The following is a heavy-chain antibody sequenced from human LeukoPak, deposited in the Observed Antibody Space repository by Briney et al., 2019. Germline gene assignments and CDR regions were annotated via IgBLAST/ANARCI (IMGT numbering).Heavy chain of an antibody. J-gene: IGHJ6*02. D-gene: IGHD4-17*01. V-gene: IGHV3-23*01. Sequence: GSLRLSCAASGFTFSSYAMSWVRQAPGKGLEWVSAISGSGGSTYYADSVKGRFTISRDNAKNSLYLQMNSLRAEDTAVYYCARDREGDYEYYYYGMDVWGQGTTVTVSS. CDR1: GFTFSSYA. CDR2: ISGSGGST. CDR3: ARDREGDYEYYYYGMDV.